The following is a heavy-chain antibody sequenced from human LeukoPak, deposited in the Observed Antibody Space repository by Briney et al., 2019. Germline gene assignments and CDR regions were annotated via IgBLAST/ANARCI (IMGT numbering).Heavy chain of an antibody. CDR2: ISSSSSYI. Sequence: GGSLRLSCAASGFTFSSYAMNWVRQAPGKGLEWVSSISSSSSYIYYADSVKGRFTISRDNAKNSLYLQMNSLRAEDTAVYYCARQARGYSVGYWGQGTLVTVSS. V-gene: IGHV3-21*01. CDR1: GFTFSSYA. CDR3: ARQARGYSVGY. J-gene: IGHJ4*02. D-gene: IGHD5/OR15-5a*01.